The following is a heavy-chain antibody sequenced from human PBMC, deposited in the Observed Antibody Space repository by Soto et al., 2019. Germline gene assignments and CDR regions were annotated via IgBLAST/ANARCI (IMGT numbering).Heavy chain of an antibody. CDR3: AKPLWFGHLLFFDY. D-gene: IGHD3-10*01. V-gene: IGHV3-23*01. J-gene: IGHJ4*02. CDR2: ISGSGGSA. Sequence: GGSLRLSCAASEFSFTSYAMAWVRQAPGKGLEWVSSISGSGGSAYFADSVKGRFTISRDNSKNTLHLQMNSLRAEDSAVYYCAKPLWFGHLLFFDYWGQGTLVTVSS. CDR1: EFSFTSYA.